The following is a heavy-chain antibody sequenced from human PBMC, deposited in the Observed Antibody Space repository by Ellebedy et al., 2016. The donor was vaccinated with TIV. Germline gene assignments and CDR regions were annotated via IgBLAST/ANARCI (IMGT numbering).Heavy chain of an antibody. CDR3: AREGIYDILTGSYYYYGMDV. J-gene: IGHJ6*02. CDR1: GYTFTSYD. CDR2: MNPNSGNT. V-gene: IGHV1-8*01. Sequence: AASVKVSCKASGYTFTSYDINWVRQATGQGLEWMGWMNPNSGNTGYAQKFQGRVTMTRNTSISTAYMELSSLRSEDTAVYYCAREGIYDILTGSYYYYGMDVWGQGTTVTVSS. D-gene: IGHD3-9*01.